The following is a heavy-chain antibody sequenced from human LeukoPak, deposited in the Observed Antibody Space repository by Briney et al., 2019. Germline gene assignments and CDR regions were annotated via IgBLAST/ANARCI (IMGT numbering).Heavy chain of an antibody. CDR1: GFTFSSYW. Sequence: GGSLRLSCAASGFTFSSYWMSWVRQALGKGLEWVAFIRYDGSNKYYADSVKGRFTISRDNSKNTLYLQMNSLRAEDTAVYYCAKKVYMDVWGKGTTVTVSS. J-gene: IGHJ6*03. CDR2: IRYDGSNK. CDR3: AKKVYMDV. V-gene: IGHV3-30*02.